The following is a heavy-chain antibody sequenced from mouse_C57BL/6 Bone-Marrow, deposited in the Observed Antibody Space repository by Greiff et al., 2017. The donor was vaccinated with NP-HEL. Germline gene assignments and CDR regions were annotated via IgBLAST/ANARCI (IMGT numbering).Heavy chain of an antibody. CDR1: GFSLTSYG. CDR2: IWSGGST. J-gene: IGHJ2*01. CDR3: ARNAITTVVYYFDY. D-gene: IGHD1-1*01. Sequence: VQLVESGPGLVQPSQSLSITCTVSGFSLTSYGVHWVRQSPGKGLEWLGVIWSGGSTDYNAAFISRLSISKDKSKSQVFFKMNSLQADDTAIYYCARNAITTVVYYFDYWGQGTTLTVSS. V-gene: IGHV2-2*01.